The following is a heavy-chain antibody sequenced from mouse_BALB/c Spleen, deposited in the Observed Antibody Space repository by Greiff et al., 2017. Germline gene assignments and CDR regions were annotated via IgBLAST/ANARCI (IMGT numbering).Heavy chain of an antibody. V-gene: IGHV1S137*01. D-gene: IGHD1-1*01. Sequence: VQLQQSGAELVRPGVSVKISCKGSGYTFTDYAMHWVKQSHAKSLEWIGVISTYYGDASYNQKFKGKATMTVDKSSSTAYMELARLTSEDSAIYYCARNRGSSYGGAMDYWGQGTSVTVSS. J-gene: IGHJ4*01. CDR2: ISTYYGDA. CDR3: ARNRGSSYGGAMDY. CDR1: GYTFTDYA.